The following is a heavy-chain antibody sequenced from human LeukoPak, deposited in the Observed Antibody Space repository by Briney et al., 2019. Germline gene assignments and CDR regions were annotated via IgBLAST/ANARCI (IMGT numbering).Heavy chain of an antibody. CDR1: GFTFSSYG. V-gene: IGHV3-30*19. CDR3: AQDRGGEQQLIQGFAY. J-gene: IGHJ4*02. CDR2: ISNDGSKI. Sequence: GGSLRLSCAASGFTFSSYGMHWVRQAPGEGLEWVAVISNDGSKIYYTDSVRGRFTISRDNPKNTLYLQMNSLSTDDTALYYCAQDRGGEQQLIQGFAYWGQGTLVTVSS. D-gene: IGHD6-13*01.